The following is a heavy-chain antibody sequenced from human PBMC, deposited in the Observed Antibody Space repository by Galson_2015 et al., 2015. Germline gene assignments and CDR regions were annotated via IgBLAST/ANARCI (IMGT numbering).Heavy chain of an antibody. J-gene: IGHJ4*02. CDR1: GDSVSSKSAA. V-gene: IGHV6-1*01. Sequence: CAISGDSVSSKSAAWHWIRQSPSRGLEWLGRTCYRSRWFNDYAKSLKSRITINPDTSKNQFSLQLSSVTPEDTAVYYCATVLGSSCWRLDFCGQGTLVTVSS. CDR2: TCYRSRWFN. CDR3: ATVLGSSCWRLDF. D-gene: IGHD6-19*01.